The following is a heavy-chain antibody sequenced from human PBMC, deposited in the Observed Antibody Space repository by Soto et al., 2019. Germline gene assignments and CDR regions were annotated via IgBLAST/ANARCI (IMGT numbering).Heavy chain of an antibody. D-gene: IGHD4-17*01. Sequence: GGSLRHSCAASGLSFTSYAMSWVRQATGKGLEWVSLISGSGSGTYYADSVKGRFTISRDNSDNTLYLQMNSLRAEDTALYYCARDLVRYFDYWGQGALVTVSS. J-gene: IGHJ4*02. CDR1: GLSFTSYA. CDR3: ARDLVRYFDY. CDR2: ISGSGSGT. V-gene: IGHV3-23*01.